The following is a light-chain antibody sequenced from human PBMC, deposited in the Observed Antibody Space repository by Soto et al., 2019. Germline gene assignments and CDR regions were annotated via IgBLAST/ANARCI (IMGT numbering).Light chain of an antibody. CDR2: AAS. Sequence: AVQMTQSPSSLSASVRDRVAISCRASQDIRNTLAWYQQKPGEAPKLLIFAASNLQSGVPSRFSGSGSVTDFTLAITGLQPEDFATYYCLQSYYFSWTFGQGTKVDI. V-gene: IGKV1-6*01. J-gene: IGKJ1*01. CDR3: LQSYYFSWT. CDR1: QDIRNT.